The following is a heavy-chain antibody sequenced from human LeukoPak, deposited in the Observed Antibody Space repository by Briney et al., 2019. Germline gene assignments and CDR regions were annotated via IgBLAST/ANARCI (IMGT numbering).Heavy chain of an antibody. D-gene: IGHD3-10*01. Sequence: GASVKVSCKASGYTFTGYYMHWVRQAPGQGLEWMGWINPNSGGTNYAQKFQGRVTMTRDTSISTAYMELSSLRSEDMAVYYCARGAKFRSYGSGTYYTSLPFDPWGQGTLVTVSS. J-gene: IGHJ5*02. CDR3: ARGAKFRSYGSGTYYTSLPFDP. V-gene: IGHV1-2*02. CDR1: GYTFTGYY. CDR2: INPNSGGT.